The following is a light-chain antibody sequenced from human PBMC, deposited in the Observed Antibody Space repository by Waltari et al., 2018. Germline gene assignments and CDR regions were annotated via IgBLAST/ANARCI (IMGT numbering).Light chain of an antibody. V-gene: IGLV2-11*01. CDR1: SSDVGGYTC. CDR3: CSYAGSYTWV. CDR2: DVS. Sequence: QSALTQPRSVSGSPGQSVTISCTGTSSDVGGYTCVSCYQQPPGKAPKLMIYDVSKRPSGVPGRFSGSKSGNTASLSISGLQAEDEADYYCCSYAGSYTWVFGGGTKLTVL. J-gene: IGLJ3*02.